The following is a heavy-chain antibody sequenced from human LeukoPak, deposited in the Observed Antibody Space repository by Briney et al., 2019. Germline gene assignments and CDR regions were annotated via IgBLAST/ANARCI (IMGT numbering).Heavy chain of an antibody. CDR1: GGTFSSYA. D-gene: IGHD3-3*01. J-gene: IGHJ4*02. CDR2: IIPIFGTA. Sequence: SVKVSCKASGGTFSSYAISWVRQAPGQGLEWMGGIIPIFGTANYAQKFQGRVTITTDESTSTAYMELSSLRSEDTAVYYCASGGFGVVIDFDYWGQGTLVTVSS. CDR3: ASGGFGVVIDFDY. V-gene: IGHV1-69*05.